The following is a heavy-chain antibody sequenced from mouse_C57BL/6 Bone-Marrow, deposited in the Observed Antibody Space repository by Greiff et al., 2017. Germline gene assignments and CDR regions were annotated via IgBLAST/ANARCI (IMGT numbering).Heavy chain of an antibody. CDR3: TTEPLYGPNAY. D-gene: IGHD1-1*02. V-gene: IGHV14-4*01. CDR2: IDPENGDT. CDR1: GFNIKDDY. Sequence: EVQLQQSGAELVRPGASVKLSCTASGFNIKDDYMHWVKQRPEQGLEWIGWIDPENGDTEYASKFQGKATITADTSSNTAYLQLSSLTSEDTAVYYCTTEPLYGPNAYWGQGTLVTVSA. J-gene: IGHJ3*01.